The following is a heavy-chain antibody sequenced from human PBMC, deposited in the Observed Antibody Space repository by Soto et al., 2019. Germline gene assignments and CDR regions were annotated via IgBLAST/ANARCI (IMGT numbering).Heavy chain of an antibody. V-gene: IGHV4-31*03. J-gene: IGHJ4*02. Sequence: QVQLQESGPGLVKPSQTLSLTSTVSGDSISSGGYYWSWIRQHPGKGLEWIGYIYYSGSTYYNPSLKSRVTISVDTSKNQFSLKLSSVTAADTAVYYCARERMTTVTMYYFDYWGQGTLVTVSS. CDR2: IYYSGST. CDR3: ARERMTTVTMYYFDY. D-gene: IGHD4-4*01. CDR1: GDSISSGGYY.